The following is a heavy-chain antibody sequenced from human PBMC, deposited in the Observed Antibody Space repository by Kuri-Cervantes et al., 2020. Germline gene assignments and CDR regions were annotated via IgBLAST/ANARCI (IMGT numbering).Heavy chain of an antibody. CDR3: ANQNSQWLGMDAFDI. CDR2: ISSSSSYI. CDR1: GFTFSSYG. D-gene: IGHD6-19*01. V-gene: IGHV3-21*01. J-gene: IGHJ3*02. Sequence: ETLSLTCAASGFTFSSYGMHWVRQAPGKGLEWVSSISSSSSYIYYADSVKGRFTISRDNAKNSLYLQMNSLRAEDTAVYYCANQNSQWLGMDAFDIWGQGTMVTVSS.